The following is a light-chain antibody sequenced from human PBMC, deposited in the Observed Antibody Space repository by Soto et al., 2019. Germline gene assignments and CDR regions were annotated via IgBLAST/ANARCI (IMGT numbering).Light chain of an antibody. Sequence: EIVLTQSPGTLSLSPGERATLSCRASQSVPSIYLAWYQQKPGQAPRLLIIGASGRATGIPDRFSGRGSGTDFTLTISRLEPEDFAVYYCQQYGSSPPWTFGQGTKVEIK. CDR2: GAS. CDR3: QQYGSSPPWT. J-gene: IGKJ1*01. V-gene: IGKV3-20*01. CDR1: QSVPSIY.